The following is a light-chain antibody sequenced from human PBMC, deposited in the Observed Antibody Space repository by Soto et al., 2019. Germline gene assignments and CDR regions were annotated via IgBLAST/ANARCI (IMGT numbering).Light chain of an antibody. J-gene: IGLJ1*01. Sequence: QSVLTQPPSVSGAPGQRVTISCTGSSSNIGAGYDVHWYQQLPGTAPKLLINGNNNRPSGVPDRFSGSKSGTSASLAITGLLAEDEADYYCQSYDSSLSGYVFGTGTKVTVL. V-gene: IGLV1-40*01. CDR1: SSNIGAGYD. CDR2: GNN. CDR3: QSYDSSLSGYV.